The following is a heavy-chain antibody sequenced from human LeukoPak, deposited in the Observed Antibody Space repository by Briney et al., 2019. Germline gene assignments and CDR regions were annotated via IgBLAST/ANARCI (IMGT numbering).Heavy chain of an antibody. CDR2: TYYRSKWSN. Sequence: SQTLSLTCAISGDSVSSNSASWNWLRRSPSRGLEWLGRTYYRSKWSNDYASSVKSRITIRPDTSRNQFSLQLNSVTPEDTAVYYCARDRDSDYEWGPFDPWGQGTLVTVSS. D-gene: IGHD4-11*01. V-gene: IGHV6-1*01. CDR1: GDSVSSNSAS. CDR3: ARDRDSDYEWGPFDP. J-gene: IGHJ5*02.